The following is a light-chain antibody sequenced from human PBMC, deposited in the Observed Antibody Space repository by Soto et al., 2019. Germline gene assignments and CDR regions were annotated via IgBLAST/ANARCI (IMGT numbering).Light chain of an antibody. CDR3: QQFNTYPIT. Sequence: AIQLTQSPSSLSASVGDRVTITCRASQDIRGALAWYQQKPGKPPTLLIFDVSSLQSGVPSRFSGSGSGTAFSLTISSLQAEDFATYYWQQFNTYPITVGQGTRLEIK. J-gene: IGKJ5*01. CDR2: DVS. V-gene: IGKV1-13*02. CDR1: QDIRGA.